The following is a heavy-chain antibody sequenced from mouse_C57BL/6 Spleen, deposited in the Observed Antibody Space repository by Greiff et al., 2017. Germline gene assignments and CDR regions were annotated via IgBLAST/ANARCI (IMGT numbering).Heavy chain of an antibody. CDR2: ISYDGSN. V-gene: IGHV3-6*01. CDR1: GYSITSGYY. Sequence: EVKLVESGPGLVKPSQSLSLTCSVTGYSITSGYYWNWIRQFPGNKLEWMGYISYDGSNNYNPSLKNRISITRDTSKNQFFLKLNSVTTEDTATYYCARDGYIAYWGQGTLVTVSA. D-gene: IGHD2-2*01. J-gene: IGHJ3*01. CDR3: ARDGYIAY.